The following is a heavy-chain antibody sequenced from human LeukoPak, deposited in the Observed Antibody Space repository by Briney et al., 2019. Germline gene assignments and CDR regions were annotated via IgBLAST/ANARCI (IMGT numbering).Heavy chain of an antibody. J-gene: IGHJ4*02. CDR1: GFTFDDYA. D-gene: IGHD1-26*01. V-gene: IGHV3-9*01. CDR3: AKDTQPPKYSGSYFRGYYFDY. CDR2: ISWNSGSI. Sequence: GGSLRLSCAASGFTFDDYAMHWVRQAPGKGLEWVSGISWNSGSIGYADSVKGRFTISRDNAKNSLYLQMNSVRAEDTSLYYCAKDTQPPKYSGSYFRGYYFDYWGQGTLVTVSS.